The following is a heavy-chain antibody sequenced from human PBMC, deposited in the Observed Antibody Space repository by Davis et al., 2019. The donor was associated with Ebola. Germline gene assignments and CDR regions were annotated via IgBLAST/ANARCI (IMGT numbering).Heavy chain of an antibody. V-gene: IGHV3-30-3*01. J-gene: IGHJ6*02. Sequence: PGGSLRLSCAASGFTFSSYAMHWVRQAPGKGLEWVAVISYDGSNKYYADSVKGRFTISRDNSKNTLYLQMNSLRAEDTAVYYCARDWRDVYYYGMDVWGQGTTVTVSS. CDR1: GFTFSSYA. CDR3: ARDWRDVYYYGMDV. CDR2: ISYDGSNK.